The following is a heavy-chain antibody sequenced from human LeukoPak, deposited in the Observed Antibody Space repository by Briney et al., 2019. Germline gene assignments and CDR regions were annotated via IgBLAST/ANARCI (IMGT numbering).Heavy chain of an antibody. J-gene: IGHJ4*02. CDR3: ARDSGDSSGCYFDY. D-gene: IGHD3-22*01. V-gene: IGHV3-7*01. CDR1: GFTFSTDL. CDR2: INQDGSEK. Sequence: GGSLRLSCAASGFTFSTDLMSWVRQAPGKGLEWAANINQDGSEKYYVDSVKGRFIISRDNAKNSLYLQMNGLRAEDTALYYCARDSGDSSGCYFDYWGRGALVTVSS.